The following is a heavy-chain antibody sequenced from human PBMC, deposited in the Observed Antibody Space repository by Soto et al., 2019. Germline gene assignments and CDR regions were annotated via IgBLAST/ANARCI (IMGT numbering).Heavy chain of an antibody. Sequence: SETLSLTCTASGGSISSYYWSWIRQPAGKGLEWIGRIYTSGSTNYNPSLKSRVTMSVDTSKNQFSLKLSSVTAADTAVYYCARGLITMVRGDYGMDVWGQGTTVTVSS. J-gene: IGHJ6*02. CDR1: GGSISSYY. D-gene: IGHD3-10*01. CDR2: IYTSGST. CDR3: ARGLITMVRGDYGMDV. V-gene: IGHV4-4*07.